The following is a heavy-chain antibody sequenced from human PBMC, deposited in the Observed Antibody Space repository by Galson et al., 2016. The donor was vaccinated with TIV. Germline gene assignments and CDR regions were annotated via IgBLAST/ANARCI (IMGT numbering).Heavy chain of an antibody. CDR3: ARPGLLQNYENSDYYYDYYFYGLDV. D-gene: IGHD3-22*01. CDR1: GFTFSIYD. V-gene: IGHV3-33*01. CDR2: IRYDGISE. Sequence: SLRLSCAASGFTFSIYDIHWVRQAPGKGLEWVALIRYDGISEYYADSVKGRFTISRDNSKNTLYLQMNSLRAEDTAVYYCARPGLLQNYENSDYYYDYYFYGLDVWGQGTTVTVSS. J-gene: IGHJ6*02.